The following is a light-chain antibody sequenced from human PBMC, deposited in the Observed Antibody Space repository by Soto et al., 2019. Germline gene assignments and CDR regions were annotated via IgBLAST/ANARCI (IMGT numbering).Light chain of an antibody. CDR3: QQRNVWPPIT. CDR1: QYISND. CDR2: AAS. J-gene: IGKJ5*01. V-gene: IGKV3-15*01. Sequence: EIVMTQSPATLSVSPGERATLSCRASQYISNDLAWYQQKPGQAPRPLIYAASTRATGIPARFSGSGSGTEFTLTINNLEPEDFAVYYCQQRNVWPPITFGQGTRLEI.